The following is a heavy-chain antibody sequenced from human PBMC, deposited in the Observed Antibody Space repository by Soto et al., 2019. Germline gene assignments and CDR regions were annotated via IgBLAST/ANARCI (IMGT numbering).Heavy chain of an antibody. D-gene: IGHD2-2*01. CDR1: GGSISSYY. Sequence: SETLSLTCTVSGGSISSYYWSWIRQPPGKGLEWIGYIYYSGSTNYNPSLKSRVTISVDTSKNQFSLKLSSVTAADTAVYYCARIITSAANFFDYWGQGILVTVSS. V-gene: IGHV4-59*08. CDR2: IYYSGST. J-gene: IGHJ4*02. CDR3: ARIITSAANFFDY.